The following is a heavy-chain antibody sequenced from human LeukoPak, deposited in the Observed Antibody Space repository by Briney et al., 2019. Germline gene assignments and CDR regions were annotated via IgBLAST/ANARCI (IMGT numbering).Heavy chain of an antibody. CDR1: GGSISSSSYY. J-gene: IGHJ5*02. V-gene: IGHV4-39*01. CDR3: ARRPIAAGLGFDP. CDR2: IYYSGST. Sequence: SETLSLTCIVSGGSISSSSYYWGWIRQPPGKGLEWIGSIYYSGSTYYNPSLKSRVTISVDTSKNQFSLKLSSVTAADTAVYYCARRPIAAGLGFDPWGQGTLVTVSS. D-gene: IGHD6-13*01.